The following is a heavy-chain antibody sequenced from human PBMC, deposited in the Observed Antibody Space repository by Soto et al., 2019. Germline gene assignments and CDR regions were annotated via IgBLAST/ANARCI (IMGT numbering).Heavy chain of an antibody. D-gene: IGHD3-10*01. CDR2: IYYSGST. Sequence: PSETLSLTCTFSVGSISSGDYYCSWMRQPPGKGLEWIGYIYYSGSTYYNPSLKSRVTISVDTSKNQFSLKLSSVTAADTAVYYCARDLWSGENPGPGGFEPWCQGTLVIVS. V-gene: IGHV4-30-4*01. CDR3: ARDLWSGENPGPGGFEP. CDR1: VGSISSGDYY. J-gene: IGHJ5*02.